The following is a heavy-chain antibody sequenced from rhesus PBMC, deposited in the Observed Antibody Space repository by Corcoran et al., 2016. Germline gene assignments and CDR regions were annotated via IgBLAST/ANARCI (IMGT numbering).Heavy chain of an antibody. V-gene: IGHV5-2*01. J-gene: IGHJ4*01. D-gene: IGHD1-20*01. Sequence: EVQLVQSGAEVKRTGASLKISCKTSGYSFTCDWISRARKMPVKGVEWIGSIDPSGSDTRYSPSFQGQVTISADNSISTAYLQWSSLKASDSATYYCAKYSWNNGFDYWGQGVLVTVSS. CDR1: GYSFTCDW. CDR2: IDPSGSDT. CDR3: AKYSWNNGFDY.